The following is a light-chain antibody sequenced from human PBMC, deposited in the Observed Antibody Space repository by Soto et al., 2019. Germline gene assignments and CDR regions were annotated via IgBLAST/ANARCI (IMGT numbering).Light chain of an antibody. J-gene: IGKJ1*01. CDR3: QQHKTYSWT. CDR1: QSISIW. CDR2: DAS. V-gene: IGKV1-5*01. Sequence: DIQMTQSPSTLSASVGDRVTITCRASQSISIWLAWYQQKPGRAPKLLIYDASSLESGVPPRFSGSGSGTEFTLTFSSLQPDDFATYYCQQHKTYSWTFGQGTKVEIK.